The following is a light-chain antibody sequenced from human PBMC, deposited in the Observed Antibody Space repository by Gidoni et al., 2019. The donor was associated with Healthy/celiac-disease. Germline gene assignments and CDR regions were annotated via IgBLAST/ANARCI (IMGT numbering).Light chain of an antibody. CDR1: QSVSSSY. J-gene: IGKJ1*01. Sequence: EIVLPQSQGTVSLSPGERATLSCRASQSVSSSYLAWFQQKPSQAPRLLIYGASSRATGIPDSFSGGGSVTDFTLTISRLEPEDFALYYCQQYGSSPWTFGQWTKVEIK. V-gene: IGKV3-20*01. CDR3: QQYGSSPWT. CDR2: GAS.